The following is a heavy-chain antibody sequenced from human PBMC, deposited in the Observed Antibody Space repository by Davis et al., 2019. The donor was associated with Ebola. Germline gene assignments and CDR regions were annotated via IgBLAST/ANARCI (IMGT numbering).Heavy chain of an antibody. CDR2: ISYDGSNK. CDR1: GFTFSSYA. D-gene: IGHD3-9*01. J-gene: IGHJ6*02. V-gene: IGHV3-30-3*01. CDR3: ARDLSRGLRYFDWFYGMDV. Sequence: GESLKISCAASGFTFSSYAMHWVRQAPGKGLEWVAVISYDGSNKYYADSVKGRFTISSDNSKNTLYLQMNSLRAEDTAVYYCARDLSRGLRYFDWFYGMDVWGQGTTVTVSS.